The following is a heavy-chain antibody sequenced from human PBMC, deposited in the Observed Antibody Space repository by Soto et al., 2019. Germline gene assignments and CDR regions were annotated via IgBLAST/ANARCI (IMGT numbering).Heavy chain of an antibody. J-gene: IGHJ4*02. CDR3: AGGGAYGSY. CDR1: GYTFSTYG. CDR2: ISAYNGNR. D-gene: IGHD4-17*01. Sequence: QVNLVQSGAEVKKPGASVKVSCKASGYTFSTYGISWVRQAPGQGLEWMGWISAYNGNRNYAQKFKGRVTMTTDTSASIADMELRSLRSDDTAVYFCAGGGAYGSYWGQGTLVTV. V-gene: IGHV1-18*01.